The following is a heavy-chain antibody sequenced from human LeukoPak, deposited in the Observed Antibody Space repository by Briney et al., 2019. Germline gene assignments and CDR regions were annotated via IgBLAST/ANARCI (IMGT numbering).Heavy chain of an antibody. J-gene: IGHJ4*02. CDR3: ARDSDIVTGSKSHFDY. CDR1: GFTFNTYN. Sequence: PGGSLRLSCVASGFTFNTYNMNWVRQAPGKGLEWVSSITSSSSYIYYADSVKGRFTISRDNAKNSLYLQMNSLRAEDTAVYYCARDSDIVTGSKSHFDYWGQRTLVTVSS. CDR2: ITSSSSYI. D-gene: IGHD3-9*01. V-gene: IGHV3-21*01.